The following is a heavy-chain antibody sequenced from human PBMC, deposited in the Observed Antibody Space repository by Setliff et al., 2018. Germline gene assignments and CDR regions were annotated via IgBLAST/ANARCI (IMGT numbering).Heavy chain of an antibody. V-gene: IGHV3-21*05. J-gene: IGHJ6*02. CDR2: IGSSSSYI. CDR3: ARDLGCSGGSCYLDHYYGMDV. D-gene: IGHD2-15*01. CDR1: GFTFSGYY. Sequence: GSLRLSCAASGFTFSGYYMQWVRQAPGKGLEWVSYIGSSSSYIYYADSVKGRFTISRDNAKNSLYLQMNSLRAEDTAVYYCARDLGCSGGSCYLDHYYGMDVWGQGTTVTVSS.